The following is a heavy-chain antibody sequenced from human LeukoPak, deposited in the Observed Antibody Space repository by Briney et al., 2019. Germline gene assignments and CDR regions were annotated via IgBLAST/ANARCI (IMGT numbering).Heavy chain of an antibody. Sequence: GASVKVSCKASGYTFTSYAMNWVRQAPGQGLEWMGWINTNTGNPTYAQGFTGRFVSSLDTSVSTAYLQISSLKAEDTAVYYCAREVSPRGALLWFGESTYNWFDPWGQGTLVTVSS. J-gene: IGHJ5*02. CDR1: GYTFTSYA. CDR2: INTNTGNP. D-gene: IGHD3-10*01. V-gene: IGHV7-4-1*02. CDR3: AREVSPRGALLWFGESTYNWFDP.